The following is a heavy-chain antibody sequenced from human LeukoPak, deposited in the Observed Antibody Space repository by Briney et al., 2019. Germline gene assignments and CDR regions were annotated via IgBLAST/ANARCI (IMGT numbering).Heavy chain of an antibody. Sequence: PGGSLRLSCAASGFSFNNYAMSWVRQAPGRGLEWVASICCSGGSTYYADLVRGRFTISRHNSQNTMSLQMTSMRAEDKVVYFCAKDGDSSGYYVILCFFDYWGQGTLVTVSS. CDR3: AKDGDSSGYYVILCFFDY. J-gene: IGHJ4*02. CDR2: ICCSGGST. V-gene: IGHV3-23*01. D-gene: IGHD6-19*01. CDR1: GFSFNNYA.